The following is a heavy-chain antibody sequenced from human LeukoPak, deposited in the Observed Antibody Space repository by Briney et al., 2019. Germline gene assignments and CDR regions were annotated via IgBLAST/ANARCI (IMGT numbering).Heavy chain of an antibody. CDR2: ISAYNGNT. V-gene: IGHV1-18*01. Sequence: GASVKVSCKASGGTFSSYGISWVRQAPGQGLEWMGWISAYNGNTNYAQKLQGRVTMTTDTSTSTAYMELRSLRSDDTAVYYCARLSSGYYIDYWGQGTLVTVSS. CDR1: GGTFSSYG. CDR3: ARLSSGYYIDY. D-gene: IGHD3-22*01. J-gene: IGHJ4*02.